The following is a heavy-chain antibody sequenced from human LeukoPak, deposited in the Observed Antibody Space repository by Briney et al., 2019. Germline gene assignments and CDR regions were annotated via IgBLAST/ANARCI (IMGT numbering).Heavy chain of an antibody. CDR1: GFTFSSYW. Sequence: GGSLRLSCAASGFTFSSYWMHWVRQAPGKGLVWVSRIKTDGSSTSYADSVKGRFTISRDNSKNTLYLQMNSLRAEDTAVYYCARSHDYSNYFDYWGQGTLVTVSS. CDR3: ARSHDYSNYFDY. CDR2: IKTDGSST. J-gene: IGHJ4*02. D-gene: IGHD4-11*01. V-gene: IGHV3-74*01.